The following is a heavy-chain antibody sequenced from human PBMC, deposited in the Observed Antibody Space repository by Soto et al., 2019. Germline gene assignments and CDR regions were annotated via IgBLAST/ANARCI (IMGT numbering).Heavy chain of an antibody. CDR3: ARSRGQNCHGGNCDFGMDG. V-gene: IGHV5-10-1*01. CDR1: GYSFNSYW. J-gene: IGHJ6*02. D-gene: IGHD2-15*01. Sequence: EVQLVQSGAEVKKPGESLRISCKGSGYSFNSYWISWVRQMPGKGLEWMGRIDPSDSYINYNPSFQGHVTISADKSISTAYLQWSSLKASDNAMYYCARSRGQNCHGGNCDFGMDGWGQGTTVTVSS. CDR2: IDPSDSYI.